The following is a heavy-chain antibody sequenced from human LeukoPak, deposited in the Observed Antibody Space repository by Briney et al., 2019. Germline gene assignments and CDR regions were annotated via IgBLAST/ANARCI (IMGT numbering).Heavy chain of an antibody. CDR2: IRADGSEK. Sequence: PGGSLRLSCAASGFTFSTYGMHWVRQAPGKGLEWVAFIRADGSEKYYADSVKGQITISRDNSKNTLYLRMNSLRAEDTAVYYCAKDLYRSGFYPTTFDYWGQGTLVTVSS. CDR1: GFTFSTYG. J-gene: IGHJ4*02. CDR3: AKDLYRSGFYPTTFDY. V-gene: IGHV3-30*02. D-gene: IGHD6-19*01.